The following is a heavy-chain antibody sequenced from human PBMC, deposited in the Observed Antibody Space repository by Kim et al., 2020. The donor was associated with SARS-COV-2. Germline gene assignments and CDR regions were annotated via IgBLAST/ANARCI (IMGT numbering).Heavy chain of an antibody. CDR1: GFIFSDSG. Sequence: GGSLRLSCAASGFIFSDSGIHWVRQASGKGLEWVGRIRSKSNRYGTAYAASVKGRFTISRDDSKNTAFLHMESLKTEDTAVYFCTREIVPAATNYYYYYGVDVWGRGTTVTVSS. CDR3: TREIVPAATNYYYYYGVDV. D-gene: IGHD2-2*01. CDR2: IRSKSNRYGT. V-gene: IGHV3-73*01. J-gene: IGHJ6*02.